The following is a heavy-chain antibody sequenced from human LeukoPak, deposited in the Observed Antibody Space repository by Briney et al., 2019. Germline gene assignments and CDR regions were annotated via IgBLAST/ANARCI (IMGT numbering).Heavy chain of an antibody. CDR2: INPNSGGT. V-gene: IGHV1-2*02. D-gene: IGHD3-22*01. J-gene: IGHJ4*02. CDR3: ARDRPKNYYDSSGYPFDY. CDR1: GYTFTGYY. Sequence: ASVKPPPSPSGYTFTGYYMHRVRQPPGQGLEWMGWINPNSGGTNYAQKFQGRVTMTRDTSISTAYMELSRLRSDDTAVYYCARDRPKNYYDSSGYPFDYWSQGTLVTVSS.